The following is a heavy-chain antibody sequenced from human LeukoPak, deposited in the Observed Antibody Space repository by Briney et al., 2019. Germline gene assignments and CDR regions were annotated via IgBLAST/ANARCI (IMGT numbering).Heavy chain of an antibody. D-gene: IGHD3-10*01. J-gene: IGHJ4*02. Sequence: PSQTLSLTCTVSADSLSSGGHYWAWIRQLPGRGLESIGFIHHSGSSRHNPSLKDRVAISVDASRKQFALRLSSVTAADTAIYYCARGGNRFGGFYFDYWGQGIQVIVSS. CDR3: ARGGNRFGGFYFDY. CDR2: IHHSGSS. CDR1: ADSLSSGGHY. V-gene: IGHV4-31*03.